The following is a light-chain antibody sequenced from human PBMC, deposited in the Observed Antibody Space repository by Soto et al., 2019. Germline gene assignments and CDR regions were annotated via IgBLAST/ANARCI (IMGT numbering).Light chain of an antibody. CDR1: KSDIGVYDF. J-gene: IGLJ1*01. V-gene: IGLV2-8*01. CDR3: SSYAGSNNFGV. CDR2: EVV. Sequence: QSALTQPPSASGSPGQSVTISCTGTKSDIGVYDFVSWYQHHPGKAPRLIIYEVVQRPSGVPDRFSGSKSGNTASLTVSGLQPEDEADYYCSSYAGSNNFGVFGTGTKVTVL.